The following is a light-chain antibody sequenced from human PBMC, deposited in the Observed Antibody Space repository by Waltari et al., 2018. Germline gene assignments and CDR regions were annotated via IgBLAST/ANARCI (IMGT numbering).Light chain of an antibody. V-gene: IGKV1-5*03. CDR1: QTINNW. CDR2: DAS. Sequence: DIQMTQSPSTLSASVGDIVTITCRASQTINNWMAWYQLKPGKAPKLLIYDASTLHSGVPSRFSGSRSETQFTLTISSLQPDDFATYFCHQYNTCSGSFGQGTKVEAK. J-gene: IGKJ1*01. CDR3: HQYNTCSGS.